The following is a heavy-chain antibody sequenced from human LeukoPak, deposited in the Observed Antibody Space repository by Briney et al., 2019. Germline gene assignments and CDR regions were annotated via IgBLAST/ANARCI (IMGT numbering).Heavy chain of an antibody. CDR3: TTHVYYYASGGFFYSDY. J-gene: IGHJ4*02. CDR1: GFTFSSYA. V-gene: IGHV3-23*01. Sequence: PGRSLRLSCAASGFTFSSYAMHWVRQAPGKGLEWVSAFSGSGGSTYYADSVKGRFTISRDNSKNTLYLQMNSLKTEDTAVYYCTTHVYYYASGGFFYSDYWGRGTLVTVSS. D-gene: IGHD3-22*01. CDR2: FSGSGGST.